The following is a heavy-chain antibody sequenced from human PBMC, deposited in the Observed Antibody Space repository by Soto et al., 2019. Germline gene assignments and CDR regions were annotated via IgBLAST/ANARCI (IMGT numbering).Heavy chain of an antibody. J-gene: IGHJ4*02. D-gene: IGHD3-16*01. CDR1: GIAFTYVS. CDR3: TRHNGYARSPRLDD. Sequence: QLVESGGGLVRPGDSLRLTCAVSGIAFTYVSINWVRQVPGKGPEWVGSIEGKTGGGTTDYAAPVKGRFTISRDHSTNMVFLQLDNVKGEDAGVYYCTRHNGYARSPRLDDGGQGPQVTVSS. CDR2: IEGKTGGGTT. V-gene: IGHV3-15*07.